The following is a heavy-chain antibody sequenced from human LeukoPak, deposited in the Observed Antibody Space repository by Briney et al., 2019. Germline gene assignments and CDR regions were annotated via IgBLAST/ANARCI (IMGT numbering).Heavy chain of an antibody. V-gene: IGHV3-48*02. J-gene: IGHJ6*03. CDR2: ISSSRSII. CDR1: GFTFSNYN. CDR3: ARDGRYYDFWNAYSNYYYYMDV. Sequence: GGSLRLSCAASGFTFSNYNMNWVRQAPGKGLGWVSYISSSRSIIFYADSVKGRFTISRDNAKNSLYLQMNSLRDEDTAVYYCARDGRYYDFWNAYSNYYYYMDVWGKGTTVTVSS. D-gene: IGHD3-3*01.